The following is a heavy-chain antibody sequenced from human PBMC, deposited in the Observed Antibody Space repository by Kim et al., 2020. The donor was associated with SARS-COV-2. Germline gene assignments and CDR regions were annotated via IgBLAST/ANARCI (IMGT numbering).Heavy chain of an antibody. D-gene: IGHD2-2*02. CDR2: IRSKANSYAT. J-gene: IGHJ6*03. V-gene: IGHV3-73*01. CDR1: GFTFSGSA. CDR3: TRHLYHRGVQTASYYYYYMDV. Sequence: GGSLRLSCAASGFTFSGSAMHWVRQASGKGLEWVGRIRSKANSYATAYAASVKGRFTISRDDSKNTAYLQMNSLKTEDTAVYYCTRHLYHRGVQTASYYYYYMDVWGKGTTVTVSS.